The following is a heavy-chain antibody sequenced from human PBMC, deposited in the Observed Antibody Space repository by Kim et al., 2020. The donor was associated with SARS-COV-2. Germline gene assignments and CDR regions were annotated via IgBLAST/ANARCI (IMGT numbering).Heavy chain of an antibody. CDR3: ASLRLV. CDR2: INTGNGNT. V-gene: IGHV1-3*04. D-gene: IGHD1-26*01. CDR1: GYTLTTYN. Sequence: ASVKVSCKASGYTLTTYNMHWVRQAPGQRLEWMGWINTGNGNTKYSQKFQGRVTITRDTSANTASMELSGLRSEDTAVYFCASLRLVWGQGTLVTVSS. J-gene: IGHJ4*02.